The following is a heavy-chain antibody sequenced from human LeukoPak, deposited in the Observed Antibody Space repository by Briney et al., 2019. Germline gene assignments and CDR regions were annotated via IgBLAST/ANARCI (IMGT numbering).Heavy chain of an antibody. D-gene: IGHD1-14*01. J-gene: IGHJ4*02. CDR1: GFTFSSYG. CDR2: IWYDGSNK. V-gene: IGHV3-33*01. Sequence: GRSLRLSCAASGFTFSSYGMHWVRQAPGKGLEWVAVIWYDGSNKYYADSVKGRFTISRDNSKNTLYLQMNSLRAEDTAVYYCASTDGRSASTTFDYWGQGTLVTVSS. CDR3: ASTDGRSASTTFDY.